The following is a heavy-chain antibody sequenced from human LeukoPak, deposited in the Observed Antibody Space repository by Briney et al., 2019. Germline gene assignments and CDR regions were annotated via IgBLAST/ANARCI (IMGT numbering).Heavy chain of an antibody. CDR2: ISAYNGNT. Sequence: ASVKVSCKASGGTFISYAISWVRQAPGQGLEWMGWISAYNGNTNYAQKLQGRVTMTTDTSTSTAYMELRSLRSDDTAVYYCARDYGSGSSDYWGQGTLVTVSS. CDR1: GGTFISYA. J-gene: IGHJ4*02. D-gene: IGHD3-10*01. V-gene: IGHV1-18*01. CDR3: ARDYGSGSSDY.